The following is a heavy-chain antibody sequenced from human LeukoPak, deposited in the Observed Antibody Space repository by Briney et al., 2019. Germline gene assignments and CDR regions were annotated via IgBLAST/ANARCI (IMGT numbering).Heavy chain of an antibody. CDR2: IKEDGSQK. V-gene: IGHV3-7*03. Sequence: GGSLRLSCAASGLTISSYWTSWVRQAPGKGLEWVANIKEDGSQKYYVDSVRGRFTMSRDNAKNSLYLQMNSLRTEDTAVYYCARGEYYYDGGYWGQGTLVTVSS. J-gene: IGHJ4*02. D-gene: IGHD3-22*01. CDR1: GLTISSYW. CDR3: ARGEYYYDGGY.